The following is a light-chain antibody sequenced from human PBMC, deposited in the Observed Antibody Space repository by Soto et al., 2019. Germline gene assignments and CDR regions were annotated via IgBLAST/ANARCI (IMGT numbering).Light chain of an antibody. CDR2: KAS. Sequence: DIQMTQSPSTLSASVGDRVTITCRASQSISSWLAWYQQKPGKAPKLLIYKASSLESGVPSRFSVSGSGTEFTLTISSLQPDDFATYYCQQYNIQWTFGQGTKVEIK. CDR3: QQYNIQWT. CDR1: QSISSW. J-gene: IGKJ1*01. V-gene: IGKV1-5*03.